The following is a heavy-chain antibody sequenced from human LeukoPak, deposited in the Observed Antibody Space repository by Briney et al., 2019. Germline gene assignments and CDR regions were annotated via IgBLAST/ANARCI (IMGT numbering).Heavy chain of an antibody. Sequence: GGSLRLSCAASGFTFSNYGMHWVRQAPGKGLEWVAFIGYDGSNKYCADSVKGRFTISRDNSRDTLYVLMNSLRAEDTAVYYCATTTAEFHYWGQGTLVTVSS. CDR2: IGYDGSNK. V-gene: IGHV3-30*02. CDR3: ATTTAEFHY. CDR1: GFTFSNYG. J-gene: IGHJ1*01. D-gene: IGHD4-17*01.